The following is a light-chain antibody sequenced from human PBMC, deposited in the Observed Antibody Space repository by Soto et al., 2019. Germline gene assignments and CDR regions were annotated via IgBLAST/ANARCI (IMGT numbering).Light chain of an antibody. CDR2: KAS. V-gene: IGKV1-5*03. CDR1: QSISSW. CDR3: QQYNTYPST. J-gene: IGKJ2*01. Sequence: DIQMTQSPSTLSASEGDRVTITCRASQSISSWLAWYQQKPGKAPKLLIQKASSLEGGVPSRFSGSGSGTEFSLTISSLQPDEFATYYCQQYNTYPSTFGQGTKLEIK.